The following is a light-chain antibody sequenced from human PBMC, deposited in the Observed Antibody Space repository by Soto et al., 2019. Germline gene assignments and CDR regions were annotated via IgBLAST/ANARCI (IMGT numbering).Light chain of an antibody. V-gene: IGKV1-39*01. CDR2: AAT. CDR3: QQSYRTPAT. J-gene: IGKJ5*01. CDR1: QSISGY. Sequence: DIQMTQSPSSLSASVGDRVSITCRASQSISGYLNWYQQRPGEAPKLLVFAATSLQSGVPTRFRGSGSGTVFTLTINILRPEDFAPYYCQQSYRTPATFGQGTRLEI.